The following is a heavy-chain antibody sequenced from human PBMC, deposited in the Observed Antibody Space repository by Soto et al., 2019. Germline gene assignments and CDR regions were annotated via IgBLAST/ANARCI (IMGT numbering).Heavy chain of an antibody. CDR2: INHSGST. J-gene: IGHJ5*02. Sequence: QVQLQQWGAGLLKPSETLSLTCAVYGGSFSGYYWSWIRQPPGKGLEWIGEINHSGSTNYNPSLKSRVTISVDTSKNQFSLKLSSVTAADTAVYYCARGGGFLVWFDPWGQGTLVTVSS. D-gene: IGHD3-3*01. CDR3: ARGGGFLVWFDP. CDR1: GGSFSGYY. V-gene: IGHV4-34*01.